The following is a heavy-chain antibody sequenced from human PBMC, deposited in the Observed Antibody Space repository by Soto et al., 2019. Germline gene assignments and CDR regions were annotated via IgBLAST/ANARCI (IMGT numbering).Heavy chain of an antibody. V-gene: IGHV1-2*02. Sequence: ASVKVSCKASGYTFTGYYMHWVRQAPGQGLEWVGWINPNGGGTNYAQKFQGRVTMTRDTSISTAYMELSRLRSDDTAVYYCARVSGIAAADYYYYGMDVWGQGTTVTVSS. D-gene: IGHD6-13*01. J-gene: IGHJ6*02. CDR1: GYTFTGYY. CDR2: INPNGGGT. CDR3: ARVSGIAAADYYYYGMDV.